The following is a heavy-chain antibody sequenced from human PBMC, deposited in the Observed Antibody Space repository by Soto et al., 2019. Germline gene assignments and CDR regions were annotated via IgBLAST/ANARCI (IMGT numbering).Heavy chain of an antibody. CDR3: SGENWFQEY. V-gene: IGHV3-7*03. CDR1: GFTFNVYY. D-gene: IGHD3-10*01. CDR2: IKNDGSEQ. J-gene: IGHJ4*02. Sequence: EVQLVESGGGLVQPGGSLRLSCEASGFTFNVYYMTWVRQAPGKGLEWVASIKNDGSEQYYVDSVKGRFTISRDNAKNSLYLQMNSLRAGDTALYYCSGENWFQEYWGQGTLVIVSS.